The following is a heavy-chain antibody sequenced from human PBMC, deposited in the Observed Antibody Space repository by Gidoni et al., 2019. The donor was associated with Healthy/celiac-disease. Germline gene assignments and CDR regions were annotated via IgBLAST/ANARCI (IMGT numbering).Heavy chain of an antibody. J-gene: IGHJ5*02. CDR3: ARELGGYYYNWFDP. CDR2: IYYSGST. D-gene: IGHD3-22*01. CDR1: GGSISSYY. Sequence: QVQLQESGPGLVKPSETLSLTCTVSGGSISSYYWSWIRQPPGKGLEWIGYIYYSGSTNYNPSLKSRVTISVDTSKNQFSLKLSSVTAADTAVYYCARELGGYYYNWFDPWGQGTLVTVSS. V-gene: IGHV4-59*01.